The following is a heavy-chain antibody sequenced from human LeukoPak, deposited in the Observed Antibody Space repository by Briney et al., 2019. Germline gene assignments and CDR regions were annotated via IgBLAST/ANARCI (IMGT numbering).Heavy chain of an antibody. V-gene: IGHV4-4*02. CDR3: ARRVLAAAAWFDP. J-gene: IGHJ5*02. CDR1: GGSISNSNW. CDR2: IYHSGST. D-gene: IGHD6-13*01. Sequence: SGTLSLTCAVSGGSISNSNWWSWVRQPPGKGLEWIGEIYHSGSTNYNPSLKSRVTISVDKSKNQFSLKLSSVTAADTAVYYCARRVLAAAAWFDPWGQGTLVTVSS.